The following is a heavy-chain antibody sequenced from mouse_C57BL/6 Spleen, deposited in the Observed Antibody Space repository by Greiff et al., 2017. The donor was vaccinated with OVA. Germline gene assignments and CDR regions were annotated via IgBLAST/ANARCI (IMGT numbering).Heavy chain of an antibody. Sequence: VQLQQSGPELVKPGASVKISCKASGYAFSSSWMNWVKQRPGKGLEWIGRIYPGDGDTNYNGKFKGKATLTADKSSSTAYMQLSSLTSEDSAVYFCARYYGYDRNYFDYWGQGTTLTVSA. J-gene: IGHJ2*01. CDR3: ARYYGYDRNYFDY. V-gene: IGHV1-82*01. CDR2: IYPGDGDT. CDR1: GYAFSSSW. D-gene: IGHD2-2*01.